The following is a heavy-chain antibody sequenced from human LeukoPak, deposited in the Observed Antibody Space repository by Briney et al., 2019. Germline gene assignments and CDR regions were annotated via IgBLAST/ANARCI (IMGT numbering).Heavy chain of an antibody. CDR2: INHSGST. D-gene: IGHD6-13*01. Sequence: GSLRLSCAASGFTFSNAWMSWVRQPPGKGLEWIGEINHSGSTNYNPSLESRVTISVDTSKNQFSLKLSSVTAADTAVYYCARRRYSSSRNLFDYWGQGTLVTVSS. V-gene: IGHV4-34*01. J-gene: IGHJ4*02. CDR1: GFTFSNAW. CDR3: ARRRYSSSRNLFDY.